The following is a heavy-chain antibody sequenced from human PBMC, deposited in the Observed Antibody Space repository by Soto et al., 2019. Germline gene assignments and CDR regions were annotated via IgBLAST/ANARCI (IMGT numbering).Heavy chain of an antibody. D-gene: IGHD6-13*01. CDR2: ISSDGTTT. J-gene: IGHJ4*02. Sequence: GGSLRLSCAASEFTFTHYWMHWVRQAPGKGLVWVSRISSDGTTTNYADSVKGRFTISRDNAKNTLYLQMTSLRVEDRAIYYWERGKVAAGFNYWGRGALVPVSS. CDR1: EFTFTHYW. CDR3: ERGKVAAGFNY. V-gene: IGHV3-74*01.